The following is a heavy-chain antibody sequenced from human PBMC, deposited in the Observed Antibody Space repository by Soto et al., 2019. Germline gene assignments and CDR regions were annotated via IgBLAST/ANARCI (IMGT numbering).Heavy chain of an antibody. J-gene: IGHJ3*02. V-gene: IGHV5-51*01. CDR1: GYSFISYW. D-gene: IGHD2-2*03. Sequence: GESKISCKTSGYSFISYWVAWVRQKPGKGLEWMGTFYPGDSTSTYSPSFQGQVTISVDKSISTAYLHLSSLKASDTAMYYCARIIGYCRNNDCSWTFDIWGQGTTVTVS. CDR2: FYPGDSTS. CDR3: ARIIGYCRNNDCSWTFDI.